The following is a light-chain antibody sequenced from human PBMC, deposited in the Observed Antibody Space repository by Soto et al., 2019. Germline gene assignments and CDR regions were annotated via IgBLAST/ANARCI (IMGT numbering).Light chain of an antibody. CDR2: EVS. CDR3: STWDDSLNGWV. J-gene: IGLJ3*02. Sequence: QSALTQPASVSGSPGQSITISCTGTSNDVGGYNYVSWYQQHPGKAPKHIIYEVSNRPSGVPDRFSGSKSGTTASLAISGVQSEDEADYYCSTWDDSLNGWVFGGGTKLTVL. V-gene: IGLV2-14*01. CDR1: SNDVGGYNY.